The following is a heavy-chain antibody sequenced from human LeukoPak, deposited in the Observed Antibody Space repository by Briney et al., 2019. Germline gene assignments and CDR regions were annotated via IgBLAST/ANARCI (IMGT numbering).Heavy chain of an antibody. CDR2: IYTSGST. CDR1: GGSISSYY. J-gene: IGHJ6*03. Sequence: SETLSLTCTVSGGSISSYYWSWIRQPAGKGLEWIGRIYTSGSTNYNPSLKSRVTMSVDTSKNQFSLKLSSVTAADTAVYYCARASSEMDSWSALPGSYYYYYMDVWGKGTTVTVSS. CDR3: ARASSEMDSWSALPGSYYYYYMDV. D-gene: IGHD3-3*01. V-gene: IGHV4-4*07.